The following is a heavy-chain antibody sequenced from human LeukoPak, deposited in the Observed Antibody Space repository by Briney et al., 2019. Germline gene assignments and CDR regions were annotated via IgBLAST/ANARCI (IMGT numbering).Heavy chain of an antibody. D-gene: IGHD6-19*01. CDR3: ARWGWLVPKGDY. Sequence: ASVKVSCKASGYTFTGYYMHWVRQAPGQGLEWMGWINPNGGGTNYAQKFQGRVTMTRDTSISTAYMELSRLRSDDTAVYYCARWGWLVPKGDYWGQGTLVTVSS. CDR1: GYTFTGYY. V-gene: IGHV1-2*02. CDR2: INPNGGGT. J-gene: IGHJ4*02.